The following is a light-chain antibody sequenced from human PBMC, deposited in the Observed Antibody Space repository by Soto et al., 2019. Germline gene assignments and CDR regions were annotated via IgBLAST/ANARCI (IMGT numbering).Light chain of an antibody. CDR3: SSYTTRSPVV. CDR2: EVS. J-gene: IGLJ2*01. Sequence: QSALTQPASVSGSPGQSITISCTGTSSDVGAYGYVSWYQQHPGKAPKLMIYEVSYRPSGVSNRFSGSKSGNAASLTISGLPGEDGADYYCSSYTTRSPVVFGGGTKLTVL. V-gene: IGLV2-14*01. CDR1: SSDVGAYGY.